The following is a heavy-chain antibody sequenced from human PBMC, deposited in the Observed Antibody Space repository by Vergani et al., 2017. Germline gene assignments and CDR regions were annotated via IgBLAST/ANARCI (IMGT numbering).Heavy chain of an antibody. D-gene: IGHD3-9*01. V-gene: IGHV3-11*06. Sequence: VQLVESGGGLVQPGGSLKLSCAASGFTFSDYYMSWIRQAPGKGLEWVSYISSSSSYIYYADSVKGRFTISRDNAKNSLYLQMNSLRAEDTAVYYCARDSILTGYYTPGAFDIWGQGTMVTVSS. CDR3: ARDSILTGYYTPGAFDI. J-gene: IGHJ3*02. CDR2: ISSSSSYI. CDR1: GFTFSDYY.